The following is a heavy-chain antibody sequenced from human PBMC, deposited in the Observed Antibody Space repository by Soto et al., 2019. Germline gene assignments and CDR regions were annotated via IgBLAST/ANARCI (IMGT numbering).Heavy chain of an antibody. J-gene: IGHJ4*02. CDR3: ARMGRYYDILTGYSWTIDY. CDR2: IYWDDDK. V-gene: IGHV2-5*02. D-gene: IGHD3-9*01. Sequence: QITLKESGPTLVKPTQTLTLTCTFSGFSLSTSGVGVGWIRQPPGKALEWLALIYWDDDKRYSPSLKSRLTITKDTSKNQVVLTMTNMDPVDTATYYCARMGRYYDILTGYSWTIDYWGQRTLVTVSS. CDR1: GFSLSTSGVG.